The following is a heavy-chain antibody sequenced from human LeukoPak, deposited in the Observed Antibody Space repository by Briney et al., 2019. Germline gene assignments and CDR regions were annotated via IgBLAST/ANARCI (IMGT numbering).Heavy chain of an antibody. D-gene: IGHD6-19*01. CDR3: ASATRGWFFDY. J-gene: IGHJ4*02. CDR1: GGSISSYY. V-gene: IGHV4-59*01. Sequence: SETLSLTCTVSGGSISSYYWSWIRQPPGKGLEWIGFIYYSGSTNYNPSLKSRVTISKDTSKNQFSLKLYSVTAADTAVYYCASATRGWFFDYWGQGTLVTVSS. CDR2: IYYSGST.